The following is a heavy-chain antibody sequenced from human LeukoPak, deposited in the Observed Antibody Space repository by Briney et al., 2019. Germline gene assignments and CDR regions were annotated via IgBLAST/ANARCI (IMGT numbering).Heavy chain of an antibody. J-gene: IGHJ4*02. V-gene: IGHV5-51*01. CDR2: VYPGDSDT. CDR1: GYTFSDYW. Sequence: GESLKISCKASGYTFSDYWIGWVRQMPGQGLEWMGIVYPGDSDTRYSPSFQGHVTISADKSINTAFLQWSGLQASDDAIYFCARSQGLYGAADYWGQGTLV. D-gene: IGHD2-2*02. CDR3: ARSQGLYGAADY.